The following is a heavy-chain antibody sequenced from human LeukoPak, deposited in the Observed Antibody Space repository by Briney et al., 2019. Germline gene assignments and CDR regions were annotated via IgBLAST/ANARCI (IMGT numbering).Heavy chain of an antibody. J-gene: IGHJ4*02. D-gene: IGHD3-3*01. V-gene: IGHV1-18*01. CDR3: ARVEWGTIFGVVLADY. CDR2: ISAYNGNT. CDR1: GYTFTSYG. Sequence: ASVKVSCKASGYTFTSYGTSWVRQAPGQGLEWMGWISAYNGNTNYAQKLQGRVTMTTDTSTSTAYMELRSLRSDDTAVYYCARVEWGTIFGVVLADYWGQGTLVTVSS.